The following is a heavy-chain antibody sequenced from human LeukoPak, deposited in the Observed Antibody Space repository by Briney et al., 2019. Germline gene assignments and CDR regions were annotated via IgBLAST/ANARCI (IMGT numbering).Heavy chain of an antibody. CDR1: GFTFSSYE. D-gene: IGHD3-10*02. J-gene: IGHJ6*04. CDR3: GELGITMIGGV. Sequence: GSLRLSCAATGFTFSSYELNWVRQAPGKGLEWVSYISSSGSTIYYADSVKGRFTISRDNAKNSLYLQMNSLRAEDTAVYYCGELGITMIGGVWGKGTTVTISS. CDR2: ISSSGSTI. V-gene: IGHV3-48*03.